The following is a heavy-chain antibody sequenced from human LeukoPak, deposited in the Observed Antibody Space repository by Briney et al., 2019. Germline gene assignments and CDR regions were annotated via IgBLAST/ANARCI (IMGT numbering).Heavy chain of an antibody. D-gene: IGHD5-18*01. J-gene: IGHJ4*02. CDR3: ARRSAMVDY. CDR2: IYYSGST. Sequence: PSETLSLTCAVSGGSISSGGYSWSWIRQPPGKGLEWIGYIYYSGSTNYNPSLKSRVTISVDTSKNQFSLKLSSVTAADTAVYYCARRSAMVDYWGQGTLVTVSS. CDR1: GGSISSGGYS. V-gene: IGHV4-30-4*07.